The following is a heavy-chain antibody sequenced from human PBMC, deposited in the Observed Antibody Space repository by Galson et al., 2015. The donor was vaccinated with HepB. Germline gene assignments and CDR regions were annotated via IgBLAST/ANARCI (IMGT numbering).Heavy chain of an antibody. CDR2: ISSGGNTI. V-gene: IGHV3-48*03. D-gene: IGHD2-15*01. CDR1: GFTFSSYE. Sequence: SLRLSCAASGFTFSSYEMNWVRQAPGKGLEWVSYISSGGNTIYYADSVKGRFTISRDNAKNSLYLQMNSLRAEDTAVYYCARLPRSRLLLSHYYYYMDVWGKGTTVTVSS. CDR3: ARLPRSRLLLSHYYYYMDV. J-gene: IGHJ6*03.